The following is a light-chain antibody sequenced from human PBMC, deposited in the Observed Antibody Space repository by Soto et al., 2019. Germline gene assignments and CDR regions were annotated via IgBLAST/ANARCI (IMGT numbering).Light chain of an antibody. CDR1: DNDFLNYDF. CDR3: SSYTSSSRV. J-gene: IGLJ3*02. Sequence: QSALTQPASLSGSPGQSITISCTGSDNDFLNYDFVSWYQQHPGKAPKLIIYEGTNRPSGVSARFFGSKSGNTASLTISGLQAEDEADYYCSSYTSSSRVFGGGTKLTVL. V-gene: IGLV2-14*01. CDR2: EGT.